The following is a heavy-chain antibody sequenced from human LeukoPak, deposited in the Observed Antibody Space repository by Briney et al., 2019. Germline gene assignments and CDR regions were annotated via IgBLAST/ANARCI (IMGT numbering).Heavy chain of an antibody. D-gene: IGHD2-15*01. Sequence: PWASVKVSCKASGYTFIAYYMHWVRQAPGQGLEWMGWINPNSGGTNYAQKFQGRVTMTRDTSISTAYMDLSRLRSDDTAVYYCARDLSCSGGSCYSEVPWSGWGQGTLVTVSS. CDR2: INPNSGGT. J-gene: IGHJ4*02. CDR3: ARDLSCSGGSCYSEVPWSG. CDR1: GYTFIAYY. V-gene: IGHV1-2*02.